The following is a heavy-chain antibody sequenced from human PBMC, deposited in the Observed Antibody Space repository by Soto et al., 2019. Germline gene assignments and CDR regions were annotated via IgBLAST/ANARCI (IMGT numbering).Heavy chain of an antibody. CDR1: GFSLTSPGMC. V-gene: IGHV2-70*13. Sequence: SGPTLVNPTETLTLSCTFSGFSLTSPGMCVSWIRQPPGKALEWLALIERDDDDKYYSTSLKTRLTISKDTRKNQVVLTMANMDPADTGTYYCARSIRGPRRFNGMDVWGQGTTVTVSS. D-gene: IGHD1-20*01. CDR3: ARSIRGPRRFNGMDV. CDR2: IERDDDDK. J-gene: IGHJ6*02.